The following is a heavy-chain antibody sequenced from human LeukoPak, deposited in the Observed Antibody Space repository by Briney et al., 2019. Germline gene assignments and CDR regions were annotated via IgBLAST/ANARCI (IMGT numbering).Heavy chain of an antibody. CDR2: FDPEDGET. Sequence: ASVKVSCKVSGYTLTELSMHWVRQAPGKGLEWMGGFDPEDGETIYAQKFQGRVTMTEDTSTDTAYMELSSLRSEDTAVYYCATGYRSGWTRSPALDYWGQGTLVTVSS. J-gene: IGHJ4*02. V-gene: IGHV1-24*01. CDR1: GYTLTELS. CDR3: ATGYRSGWTRSPALDY. D-gene: IGHD6-19*01.